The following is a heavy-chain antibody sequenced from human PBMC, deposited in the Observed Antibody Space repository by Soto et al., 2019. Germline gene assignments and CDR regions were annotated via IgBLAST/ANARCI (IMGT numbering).Heavy chain of an antibody. CDR2: IKQDGSEK. J-gene: IGHJ3*02. CDR3: ARDDRTITIIVGDAFEI. D-gene: IGHD3-22*01. V-gene: IGHV3-7*03. Sequence: GGSLRLSCAASGFTFSSYWMSWVRQAPGKGLEWVANIKQDGSEKYYVDSVKGRFTISRDNAKNSLYLQMNSLRAEDTAVYYCARDDRTITIIVGDAFEIWGQGTMVTVSS. CDR1: GFTFSSYW.